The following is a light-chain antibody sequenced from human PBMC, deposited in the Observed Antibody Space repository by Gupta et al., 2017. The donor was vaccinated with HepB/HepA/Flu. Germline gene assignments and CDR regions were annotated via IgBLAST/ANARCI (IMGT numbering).Light chain of an antibody. J-gene: IGKJ4*01. CDR3: QQRSNWPPH. V-gene: IGKV3-11*01. CDR2: DAF. Sequence: EIVLTPSPATLSLSPGERATLSCRASQSVSSYLAWYQQKPGQAPRLLIYDAFNRAAGIPARFSGSGSGTDFTLTISSLEPEDFAVYYCQQRSNWPPHFGGGTKVEIK. CDR1: QSVSSY.